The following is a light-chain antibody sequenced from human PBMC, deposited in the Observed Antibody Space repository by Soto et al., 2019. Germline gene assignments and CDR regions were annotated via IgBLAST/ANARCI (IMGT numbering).Light chain of an antibody. CDR3: AAWDDSLSGL. V-gene: IGLV2-8*01. J-gene: IGLJ3*02. Sequence: QSALTQPPSASGSPGRSVTISCTGTSSDVGGYNFVSWYQQHPGKAPKLLVYEVYKRPSGVPDRFSGSKSGTSASLAINGLQSEDEADYYCAAWDDSLSGLFGGGTKLTVL. CDR1: SSDVGGYNF. CDR2: EVY.